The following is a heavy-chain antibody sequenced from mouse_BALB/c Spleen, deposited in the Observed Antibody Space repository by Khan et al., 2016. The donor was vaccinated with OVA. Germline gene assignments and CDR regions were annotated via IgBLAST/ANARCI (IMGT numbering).Heavy chain of an antibody. CDR1: GYTFTSFW. CDR3: ARGGYGSPFAY. D-gene: IGHD1-1*01. J-gene: IGHJ3*01. Sequence: VQLQESGPELVRPGASVKMSCKASGYTFTSFWIHWVKQRPGQGLEWIGMIDPSKSETRLNQKFKDKATLNVDKSSNTAYMQLSRLTSEDSAVYDCARGGYGSPFAYWGQGTLVTVSA. CDR2: IDPSKSET. V-gene: IGHV1S127*01.